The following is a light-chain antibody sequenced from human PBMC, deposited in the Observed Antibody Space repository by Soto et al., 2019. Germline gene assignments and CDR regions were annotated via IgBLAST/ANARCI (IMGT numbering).Light chain of an antibody. J-gene: IGKJ5*01. V-gene: IGKV3D-15*01. CDR2: GAS. CDR3: QQYNNWPSIT. Sequence: EIVLTQSPGTLSLSPGERATLSCRASQSVRSSHLAWYQQMPGQAPRLLIYGASNRATGIPDRFSGSGSGTEFTLTISSLQSEDFAVYYCQQYNNWPSITFGQGTRLEIK. CDR1: QSVRSSH.